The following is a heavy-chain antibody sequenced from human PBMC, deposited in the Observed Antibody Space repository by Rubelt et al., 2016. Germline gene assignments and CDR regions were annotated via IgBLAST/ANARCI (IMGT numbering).Heavy chain of an antibody. CDR3: ARGAGGRYFDWYDAFDI. J-gene: IGHJ3*02. V-gene: IGHV1-2*02. CDR1: GYTFTGYY. CDR2: INPTSGGT. Sequence: QVQLVQSGAEVKKPGASVKVSCKASGYTFTGYYMHWVRQAPGQGLEWMGWINPTSGGTNYAQKFQGRVTMTRDTSISTAYMELSRLRSDDTAVYYCARGAGGRYFDWYDAFDIWGQGTMVTVSS. D-gene: IGHD3-9*01.